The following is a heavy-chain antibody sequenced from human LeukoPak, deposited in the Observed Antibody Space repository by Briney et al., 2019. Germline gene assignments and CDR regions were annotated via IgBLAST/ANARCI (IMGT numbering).Heavy chain of an antibody. J-gene: IGHJ3*02. CDR3: ARGYYDILTGYYEPAHDAFDI. D-gene: IGHD3-9*01. V-gene: IGHV3-21*01. Sequence: GGSLRLSCAASGFTFSSYSMNWVRQAPGKGLEWVSSISSSSSYIYYADSVKGRFTISRDNAKNSLYLQMNSLRAEDTAVYYCARGYYDILTGYYEPAHDAFDIWGQGTMVTVSS. CDR2: ISSSSSYI. CDR1: GFTFSSYS.